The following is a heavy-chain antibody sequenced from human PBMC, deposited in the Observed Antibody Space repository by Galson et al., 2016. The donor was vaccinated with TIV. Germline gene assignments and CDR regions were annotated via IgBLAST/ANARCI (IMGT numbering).Heavy chain of an antibody. CDR1: GYTFTGFY. J-gene: IGHJ5*02. CDR2: LNPDSGAT. CDR3: ARRNWGNWLDP. Sequence: SVKVSCKASGYTFTGFYIHWIRQAPGQGLEWMGWLNPDSGATDYAQSFQGRVTMTRDTSISTAYMELSRLMSVDTAVYYCARRNWGNWLDPWGQGTLVTVSS. D-gene: IGHD3-16*01. V-gene: IGHV1-2*02.